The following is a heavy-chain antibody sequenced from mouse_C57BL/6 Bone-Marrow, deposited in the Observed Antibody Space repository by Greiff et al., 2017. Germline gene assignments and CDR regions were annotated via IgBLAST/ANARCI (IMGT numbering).Heavy chain of an antibody. D-gene: IGHD2-10*01. CDR1: GFTFSDYG. CDR2: ISSGSSTI. J-gene: IGHJ4*01. Sequence: EVMLVESGGGLVKPGGSLKLSCAASGFTFSDYGMHWVRQAPEKGLEWVAYISSGSSTIYYADPLKGRFTISRDNAKNTLFLQMTSLRSEDTAMYYYERSPTQDAMDYWGQGTSVTVSA. CDR3: ERSPTQDAMDY. V-gene: IGHV5-17*01.